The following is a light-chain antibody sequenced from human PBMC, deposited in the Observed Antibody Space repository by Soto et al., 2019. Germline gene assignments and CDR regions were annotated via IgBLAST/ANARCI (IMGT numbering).Light chain of an antibody. J-gene: IGKJ1*01. Sequence: EIVLTQSPGTLSLSPGEKSHLPFKASQSVSSGYLAWYQQKPGQAPRLRIYDASSRATGIPDRFSGSGSGTDFTLTISRLEPEDFAVYYCQQYGGSPRTFGQGTKVDIK. CDR1: QSVSSGY. CDR3: QQYGGSPRT. CDR2: DAS. V-gene: IGKV3-20*01.